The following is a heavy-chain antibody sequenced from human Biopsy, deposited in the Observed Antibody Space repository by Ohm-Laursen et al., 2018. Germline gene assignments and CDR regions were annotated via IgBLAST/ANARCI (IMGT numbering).Heavy chain of an antibody. CDR1: GGSISSDY. V-gene: IGHV4-59*01. CDR3: ARATNSTGWPYYYFYGMDV. J-gene: IGHJ6*02. D-gene: IGHD2/OR15-2a*01. Sequence: GTLSLACTVSGGSISSDYWSWIRQTPGEGLEWIGYIYYSGNTNYNPSLKSRVTISVDTSKNQFSLRLNSVTPADTAVYYCARATNSTGWPYYYFYGMDVWGQGTTVTVSS. CDR2: IYYSGNT.